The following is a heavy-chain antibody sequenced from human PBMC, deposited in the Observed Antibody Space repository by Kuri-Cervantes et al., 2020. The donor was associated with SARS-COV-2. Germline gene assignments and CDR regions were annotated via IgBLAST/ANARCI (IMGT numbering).Heavy chain of an antibody. D-gene: IGHD1-26*01. CDR3: TTGSLDY. V-gene: IGHV3-74*01. CDR2: MNGDGSSI. CDR1: GFTFSSYW. J-gene: IGHJ4*02. Sequence: GESLKISCAASGFTFSSYWMSWVRQAPGKGLVWVSRMNGDGSSITYADSVKGRFTISRDNAKNTLSLHMNSLRVEDTAVYYCTTGSLDYWGQGTLVTVSS.